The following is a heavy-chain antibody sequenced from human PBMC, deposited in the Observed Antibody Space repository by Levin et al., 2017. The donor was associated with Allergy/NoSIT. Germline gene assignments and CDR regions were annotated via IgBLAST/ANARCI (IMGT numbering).Heavy chain of an antibody. CDR2: ISGSGATI. CDR1: GFSFSDFY. Sequence: PGGSLRLSCAASGFSFSDFYMSWIRQAPGKRLEWLSYISGSGATIYSADSVRGRFTISRDNAKNSLDLQMNSLRADDTAVYYCARGKSGGRRGDAFDIWGQGTMVTVSP. D-gene: IGHD2-15*01. J-gene: IGHJ3*02. V-gene: IGHV3-11*01. CDR3: ARGKSGGRRGDAFDI.